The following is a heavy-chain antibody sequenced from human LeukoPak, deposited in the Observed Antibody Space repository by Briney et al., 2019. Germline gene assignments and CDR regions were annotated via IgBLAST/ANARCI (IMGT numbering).Heavy chain of an antibody. V-gene: IGHV3-30*01. CDR1: GFTFSSYA. J-gene: IGHJ4*02. Sequence: PGGSLRLSCAASGFTFSSYALNWVRQAPGKGLEWVAVISYDGTNEFYADSVQCRFTISRDNSKNPLNLQMNSLRPEDTAIYYCARSRIAAVVPFYFDSWGQGALVTVSS. CDR3: ARSRIAAVVPFYFDS. D-gene: IGHD6-13*01. CDR2: ISYDGTNE.